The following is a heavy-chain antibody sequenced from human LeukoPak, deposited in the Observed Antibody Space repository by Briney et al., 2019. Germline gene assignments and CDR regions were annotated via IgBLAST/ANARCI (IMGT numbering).Heavy chain of an antibody. D-gene: IGHD3-22*01. CDR3: AKDSRYYDSTGYYWGASDI. CDR2: ISDSGGST. CDR1: GFTFSTYV. J-gene: IGHJ3*02. V-gene: IGHV3-23*01. Sequence: GGSLRLSCAASGFTFSTYVMNWVRQAPGKGLEWVSTISDSGGSTYYADSVKGRFTISRDNSKSTLYLQMNSLRTEDTALYYCAKDSRYYDSTGYYWGASDIWGQGTMVTVSS.